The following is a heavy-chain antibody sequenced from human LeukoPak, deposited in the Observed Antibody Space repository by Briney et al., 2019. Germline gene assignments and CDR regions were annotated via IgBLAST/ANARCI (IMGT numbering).Heavy chain of an antibody. V-gene: IGHV4-38-2*01. CDR2: IFHSGNT. CDR3: VTRSPVTRGYSFAY. J-gene: IGHJ4*02. D-gene: IGHD4-17*01. Sequence: SETLSLNCAVSGHSVISGYFWGWLRRPPGKGLEWIGTIFHSGNTFYNPSLNSRASISVDPSKNQFSLRLASVTAADTAVYHCVTRSPVTRGYSFAYWGQGTLATVSS. CDR1: GHSVISGYF.